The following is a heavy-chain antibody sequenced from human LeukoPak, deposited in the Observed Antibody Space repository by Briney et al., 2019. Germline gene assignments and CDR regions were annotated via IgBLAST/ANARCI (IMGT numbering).Heavy chain of an antibody. CDR1: GFTFSSYS. CDR2: ISSSSSYI. Sequence: GGSLRLSCAASGFTFSSYSMNWVRQAPGKGLEWVSSISSSSSYIYYADSVKGRFTISGDNAKNSLYLQMNSLRAEDTAVYYCARVATVTSNWFDPWGQGTLVTVSS. V-gene: IGHV3-21*01. J-gene: IGHJ5*02. CDR3: ARVATVTSNWFDP. D-gene: IGHD4-17*01.